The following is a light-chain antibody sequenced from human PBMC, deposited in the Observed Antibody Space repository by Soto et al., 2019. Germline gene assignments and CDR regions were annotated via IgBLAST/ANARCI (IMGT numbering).Light chain of an antibody. CDR2: DAS. CDR3: QQYNRYSIT. J-gene: IGKJ5*01. Sequence: DIQMTQSPSTLSASVGDRVTITCRASQSISSWLAWYQQKPGKAPKLLIYDASSLESGVPSRFSGSGSGTEFTLPISSLQPDDFATSYSQQYNRYSITFGQGTRLEIK. CDR1: QSISSW. V-gene: IGKV1-5*01.